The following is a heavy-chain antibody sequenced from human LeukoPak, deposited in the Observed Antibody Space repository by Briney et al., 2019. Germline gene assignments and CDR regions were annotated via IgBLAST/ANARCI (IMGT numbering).Heavy chain of an antibody. V-gene: IGHV3-30*02. CDR3: AKADSGIYYGLGDYFDY. CDR1: GFTFSSYG. J-gene: IGHJ4*02. Sequence: GGSLRLSCAASGFTFSSYGMHWVRQAPGKGLKWVAFIRYDGSDKYYGDSVKGRFTISRDNSMNTLYLQMNSLRAEDTAVYYCAKADSGIYYGLGDYFDYWGQGTLVTVSS. D-gene: IGHD1-26*01. CDR2: IRYDGSDK.